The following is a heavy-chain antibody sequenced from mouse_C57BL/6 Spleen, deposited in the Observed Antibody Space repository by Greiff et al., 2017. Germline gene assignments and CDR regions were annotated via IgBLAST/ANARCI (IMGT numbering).Heavy chain of an antibody. CDR3: ARGDDGYYFDY. J-gene: IGHJ2*01. D-gene: IGHD2-3*01. Sequence: LKESGPGLVKPSQSLSLTCSVTGYSITSGYYWNWIRQFPGNKLEWMGYISYDGSNNYNPSLKNRISITRDTSKNQFFLKLNSVTTEDTATYYCARGDDGYYFDYWGQGTTLTVSS. CDR2: ISYDGSN. V-gene: IGHV3-6*01. CDR1: GYSITSGYY.